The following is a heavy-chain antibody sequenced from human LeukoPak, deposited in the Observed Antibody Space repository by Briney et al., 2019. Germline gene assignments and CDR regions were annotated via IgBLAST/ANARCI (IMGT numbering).Heavy chain of an antibody. CDR1: GFTFSTYG. J-gene: IGHJ4*02. D-gene: IGHD1-1*01. CDR3: AKDKDPWKSTSISDFDY. CDR2: IRYDGSNK. Sequence: GGSLRLSCGASGFTFSTYGMHWVRQAPGKGLEWVAFIRYDGSNKYYADSVKGRLTISRDNSKNTLYLQMNSLRAEDTAVYFCAKDKDPWKSTSISDFDYWGQGTLVTVSS. V-gene: IGHV3-30*02.